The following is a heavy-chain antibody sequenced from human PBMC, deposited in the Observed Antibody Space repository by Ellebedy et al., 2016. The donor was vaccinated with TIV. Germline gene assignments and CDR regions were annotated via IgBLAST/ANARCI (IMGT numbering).Heavy chain of an antibody. CDR1: GFTFSSYA. CDR2: ITSGDNT. J-gene: IGHJ1*01. D-gene: IGHD1-26*01. V-gene: IGHV3-23*01. Sequence: GESLKISCAASGFTFSSYAMSWVRQAPGKGLEWVSSITSGDNTVYADSVKGRFTTSRDNSKNTLYLQVNSLKTEDTAVYYCAKRIIVGATKYIQHWGQGTLVTVSS. CDR3: AKRIIVGATKYIQH.